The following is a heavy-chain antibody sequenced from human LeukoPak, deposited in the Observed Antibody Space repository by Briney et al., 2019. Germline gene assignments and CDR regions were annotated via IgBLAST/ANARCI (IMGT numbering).Heavy chain of an antibody. J-gene: IGHJ6*03. CDR1: GGSISSDYY. Sequence: SQTLSLTCTVSGGSISSDYYWSWIRQPPGKGLEWIGYIYYSGSTYNNPSLKGRVTISVDTSKNQFSLKLSSVTAADTAVYYCARPYRTYYDFWSGYSMDVWGKGTTVTVSS. CDR2: IYYSGST. D-gene: IGHD3-3*01. CDR3: ARPYRTYYDFWSGYSMDV. V-gene: IGHV4-30-4*01.